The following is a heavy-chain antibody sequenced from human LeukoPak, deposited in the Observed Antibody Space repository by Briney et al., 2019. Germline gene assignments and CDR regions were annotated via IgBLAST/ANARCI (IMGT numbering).Heavy chain of an antibody. CDR3: ARGGLRRSLGWFDP. V-gene: IGHV6-1*01. CDR1: GDSVSSNSVG. J-gene: IGHJ5*02. CDR2: TYYGSKWYT. Sequence: SQTLSLTCAISGDSVSSNSVGWNWIRQSPSRGLEWLGRTYYGSKWYTDYAVSVISRITINVDTSKNQFSLQLNPVTPEDTAVYYCARGGLRRSLGWFDPWGQGTLVTVSS. D-gene: IGHD6-13*01.